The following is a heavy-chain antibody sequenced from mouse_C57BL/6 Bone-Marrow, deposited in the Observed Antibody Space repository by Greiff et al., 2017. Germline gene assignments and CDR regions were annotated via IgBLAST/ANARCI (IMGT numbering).Heavy chain of an antibody. CDR1: GYTFTSYG. V-gene: IGHV1-81*01. D-gene: IGHD1-1*01. CDR3: ARKGDYYYGSSYAY. CDR2: IYPRSGNT. Sequence: QVQLQQSGAELARPGASVKLSCKASGYTFTSYGISWVKQRTGQGLEWIGEIYPRSGNTYYNEKFKGKATLTADKSSSTAYMELRSLTSDDSAVYFCARKGDYYYGSSYAYWGQGTLVTVSA. J-gene: IGHJ3*01.